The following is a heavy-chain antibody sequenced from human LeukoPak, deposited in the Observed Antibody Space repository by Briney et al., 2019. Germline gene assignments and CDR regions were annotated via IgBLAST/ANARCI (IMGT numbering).Heavy chain of an antibody. CDR3: ARAYGYCSSTSCLYYYYGMDV. D-gene: IGHD2-2*03. CDR1: GGSISSYY. CDR2: IYYSGST. J-gene: IGHJ6*02. Sequence: SSETLSLTCTVSGGSISSYYWSWIRQPPGKGLEWIGYIYYSGSTNYNPSLKSRVTISVDTSENQFSLKLSSVTAADTAVYYCARAYGYCSSTSCLYYYYGMDVWGQGTTVTVSS. V-gene: IGHV4-59*01.